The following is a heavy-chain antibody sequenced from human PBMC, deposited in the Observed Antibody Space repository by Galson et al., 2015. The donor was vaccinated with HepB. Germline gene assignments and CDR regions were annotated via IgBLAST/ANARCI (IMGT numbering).Heavy chain of an antibody. CDR3: AKGWWGRLLWFGALKGGLFDY. J-gene: IGHJ4*02. Sequence: SLRLSCAASGFTFSSYAMSWVRQAPGKGLEWVSAISGSGGSTYYADSVKGRFTISRDDSKNTLYLQMNSLRAEDTAVYYCAKGWWGRLLWFGALKGGLFDYWGQGTLVTVSS. D-gene: IGHD3-10*01. V-gene: IGHV3-23*01. CDR1: GFTFSSYA. CDR2: ISGSGGST.